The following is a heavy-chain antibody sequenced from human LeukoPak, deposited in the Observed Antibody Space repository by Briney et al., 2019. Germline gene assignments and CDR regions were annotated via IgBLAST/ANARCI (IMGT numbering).Heavy chain of an antibody. V-gene: IGHV4-34*01. CDR2: INHSGST. CDR1: GGSISSYY. J-gene: IGHJ3*02. CDR3: ARGRRPPPKSIAVAGKNAFDI. D-gene: IGHD6-19*01. Sequence: SETLSLTCTVSGGSISSYYWSWIRQPPGKGLEWIGEINHSGSTNYNPSLKSRVTISVDTSKNQFSLKLSSVTAADTAVYYCARGRRPPPKSIAVAGKNAFDIWGQGTMVTVSS.